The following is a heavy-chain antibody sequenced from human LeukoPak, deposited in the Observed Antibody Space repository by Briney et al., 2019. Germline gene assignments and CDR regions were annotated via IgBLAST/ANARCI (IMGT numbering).Heavy chain of an antibody. Sequence: GGSLRLSCAASGFTFSSYAMSWVRQAPGKGLEWVSAISNNGGYTYYADSVQGRFTISRDNSKSTLCLQMNSLRAEDTAVYYCAKQLGYCSNGSCYFPYWGQGTLVTVSS. V-gene: IGHV3-23*01. J-gene: IGHJ4*02. CDR3: AKQLGYCSNGSCYFPY. D-gene: IGHD2-15*01. CDR2: ISNNGGYT. CDR1: GFTFSSYA.